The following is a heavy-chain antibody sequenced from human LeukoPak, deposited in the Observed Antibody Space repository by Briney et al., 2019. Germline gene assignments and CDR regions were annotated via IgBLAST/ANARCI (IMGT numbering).Heavy chain of an antibody. CDR3: ATEWEPPRSGY. D-gene: IGHD1-26*01. J-gene: IGHJ4*02. V-gene: IGHV4-39*07. Sequence: SETLSLTCTVSGDSISSSGYYWGWIRQPPGKGLEWIGSIYFSGSTNHNPSLKSRVTISVDTSKNQFSLKLSSVTAADTAVYYCATEWEPPRSGYWGQGTLVTVSS. CDR2: IYFSGST. CDR1: GDSISSSGYY.